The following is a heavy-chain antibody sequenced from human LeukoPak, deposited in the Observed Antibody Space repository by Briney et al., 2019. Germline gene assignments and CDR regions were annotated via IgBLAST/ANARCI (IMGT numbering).Heavy chain of an antibody. D-gene: IGHD6-13*01. Sequence: PGGSLRLSCAASGFTFSSYGMHWVRQAPGKGLEWVAVIWYDGSNKYYADSVKGRFTISRDNSKNTLYLQMNSLRAEDTAVYYCAKAISPSRIAAAGTRGYYYYGMDVWGQGTTVTVSS. CDR2: IWYDGSNK. CDR1: GFTFSSYG. J-gene: IGHJ6*02. CDR3: AKAISPSRIAAAGTRGYYYYGMDV. V-gene: IGHV3-33*06.